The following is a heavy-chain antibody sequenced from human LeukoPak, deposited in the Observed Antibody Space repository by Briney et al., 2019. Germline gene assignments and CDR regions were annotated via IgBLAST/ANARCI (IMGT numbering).Heavy chain of an antibody. V-gene: IGHV3-30-3*02. CDR2: ISNDGSDT. CDR3: AKPRHCSTSTCASAAFDV. D-gene: IGHD2-2*01. CDR1: GFTFSTHA. Sequence: GGSLRLSCAASGFTFSTHAMHWVRQAPGKGLEWVAVISNDGSDTRYADSVRGRFPISRDNSKNTLFLQMNSLRAEDTAVYYCAKPRHCSTSTCASAAFDVWGQGTMVTVSS. J-gene: IGHJ3*01.